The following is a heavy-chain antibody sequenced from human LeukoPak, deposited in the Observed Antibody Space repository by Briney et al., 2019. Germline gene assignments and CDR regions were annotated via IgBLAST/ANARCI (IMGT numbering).Heavy chain of an antibody. CDR3: AREGGDSSGWYMDY. Sequence: ASVKVSCKASGGTFSSYAISWVRQAPGQGLEWMGRIIPIFGTANYAQKFQGRVTITADESTSTAYMELSSLRSEDTAVYYCAREGGDSSGWYMDYWGQGTLVTVSS. CDR2: IIPIFGTA. V-gene: IGHV1-69*13. D-gene: IGHD6-19*01. CDR1: GGTFSSYA. J-gene: IGHJ4*02.